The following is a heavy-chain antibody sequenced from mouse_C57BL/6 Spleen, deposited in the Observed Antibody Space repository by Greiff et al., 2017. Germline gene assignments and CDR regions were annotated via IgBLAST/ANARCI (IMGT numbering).Heavy chain of an antibody. CDR1: GYTFTSYW. CDR3: ARSHYYYGSSYYFDD. D-gene: IGHD1-1*01. V-gene: IGHV1-69*01. Sequence: QVQLQQPGAELVMPGASVKLSCKASGYTFTSYWMHWVKQRPGQGLEWIGEIDPSDSYTNYNQKFKGKSTLTVDKSSSTAYMQLSSLTSEDSAVYYCARSHYYYGSSYYFDDWGQGTTLTVSS. J-gene: IGHJ2*01. CDR2: IDPSDSYT.